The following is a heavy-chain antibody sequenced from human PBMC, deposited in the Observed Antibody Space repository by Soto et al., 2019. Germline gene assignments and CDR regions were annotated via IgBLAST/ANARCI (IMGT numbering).Heavy chain of an antibody. CDR2: ISAYNGNT. CDR3: ARVREPGTTPLGLNY. V-gene: IGHV1-18*01. CDR1: GYTFTSYG. D-gene: IGHD1-26*01. Sequence: ASVKVSCKASGYTFTSYGISWVRQAPGQGLEWMGWISAYNGNTNYAQKLQGRVTMTTDTSTSTAYMELRSLRSDDTAVYYCARVREPGTTPLGLNYWGQGTLVTVSS. J-gene: IGHJ4*02.